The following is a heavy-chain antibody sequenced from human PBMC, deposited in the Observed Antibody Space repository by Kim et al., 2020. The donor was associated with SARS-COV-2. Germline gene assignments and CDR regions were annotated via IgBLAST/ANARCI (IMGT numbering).Heavy chain of an antibody. Sequence: ASVKVSCKASGYTFTSYYMHWVRQAPGQGLEWMGIINPSGGSTSYAQKFQGRVTMTRDTSTSTVYMELSSPRSEDTAVYYCARSDSSRWLQAAADAFDIWGQGTMVTVSS. V-gene: IGHV1-46*01. D-gene: IGHD5-12*01. CDR3: ARSDSSRWLQAAADAFDI. J-gene: IGHJ3*02. CDR1: GYTFTSYY. CDR2: INPSGGST.